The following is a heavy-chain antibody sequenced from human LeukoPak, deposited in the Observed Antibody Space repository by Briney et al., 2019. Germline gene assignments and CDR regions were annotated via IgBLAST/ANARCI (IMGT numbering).Heavy chain of an antibody. V-gene: IGHV1-69*05. CDR2: IIPIFGTA. CDR3: ARPRRSCRSSTSCYWGLDY. J-gene: IGHJ4*02. Sequence: GSSVKVSCKASGGTFSSYAISWVRQAPGQGLEWMGGIIPIFGTANYAQKFQGRVTITTDESTSTAYMELSSLRSEDTAVYYCARPRRSCRSSTSCYWGLDYWGQGTLVTVSS. D-gene: IGHD2-2*01. CDR1: GGTFSSYA.